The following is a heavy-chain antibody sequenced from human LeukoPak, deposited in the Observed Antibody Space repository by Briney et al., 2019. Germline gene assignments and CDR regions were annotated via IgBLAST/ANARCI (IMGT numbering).Heavy chain of an antibody. V-gene: IGHV4-39*07. Sequence: SETLSLTCTVSGGSISSSSYYWGWIRQPPGKGLEWIGEINHSGSTNYNPSLKSRVTISVDTSKNQFSLKLSSVTAADTAVYYCARSFLPTYWYFDLWGRGTLVTVSS. CDR3: ARSFLPTYWYFDL. CDR1: GGSISSSSYY. CDR2: INHSGST. J-gene: IGHJ2*01.